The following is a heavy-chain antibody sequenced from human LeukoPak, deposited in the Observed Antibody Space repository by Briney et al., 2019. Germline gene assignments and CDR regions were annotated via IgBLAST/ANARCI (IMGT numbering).Heavy chain of an antibody. CDR2: INPSGGST. CDR3: ARDVIAAPGDTLWY. J-gene: IGHJ4*02. D-gene: IGHD6-13*01. CDR1: GYTFTSHY. Sequence: ASVKVSCEASGYTFTSHYMHWVRQAPGQGFEWMGIINPSGGSTTYAQKFQGRVTMTRDTSTSTVYMELSSLRSEDTALYYCARDVIAAPGDTLWYWGQGTLVTVSS. V-gene: IGHV1-46*01.